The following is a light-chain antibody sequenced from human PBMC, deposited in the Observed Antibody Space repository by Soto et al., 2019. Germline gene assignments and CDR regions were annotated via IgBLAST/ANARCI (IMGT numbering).Light chain of an antibody. Sequence: EIVMTQSPATLSVSPGERVTLSCRASQSVSSNVAWYQHKPGQAPRLLIYGASSRATGVPSKFSGSGSGTEFTLTISSLQSEDFAVYYCQQYQKWPLTFGGGTKAEIK. CDR2: GAS. CDR1: QSVSSN. J-gene: IGKJ4*01. V-gene: IGKV3-15*01. CDR3: QQYQKWPLT.